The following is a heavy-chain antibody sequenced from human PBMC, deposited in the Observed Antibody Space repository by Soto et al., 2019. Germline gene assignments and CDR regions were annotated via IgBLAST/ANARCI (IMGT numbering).Heavy chain of an antibody. CDR1: GDSISSGGHY. CDR2: IYYSGST. J-gene: IGHJ4*02. CDR3: ASTFVPNYFDY. V-gene: IGHV4-31*03. Sequence: SETLSLTCTVSGDSISSGGHYWSWIRQHPGKGLEWIGFIYYSGSTYYNPSLKSRVTISVDTSKNQFSLKLSSVTAADTAVYYCASTFVPNYFDYWGQGTLVTVSS.